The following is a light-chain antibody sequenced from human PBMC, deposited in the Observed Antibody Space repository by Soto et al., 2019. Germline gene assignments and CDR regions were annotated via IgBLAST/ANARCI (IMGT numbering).Light chain of an antibody. Sequence: ETVLTQSPGTLSLSPGERATLSCRASQSVTSNYVAWYQQKPGQAPRLLIFGASSRATGIPDRFSGSGSGTDFTLTVTRLEPEDFAVYYCQQYGGSPLTFGQGTKVDIK. CDR2: GAS. CDR3: QQYGGSPLT. J-gene: IGKJ1*01. CDR1: QSVTSNY. V-gene: IGKV3-20*01.